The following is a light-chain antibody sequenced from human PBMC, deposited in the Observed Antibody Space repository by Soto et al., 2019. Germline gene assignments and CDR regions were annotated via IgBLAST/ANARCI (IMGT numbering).Light chain of an antibody. V-gene: IGLV1-51*01. CDR2: DND. Sequence: QSVLTQPPSVSAAPGQKVTISCSGSSSNIGNNYVFWYQQLSGTAPKLLIYDNDKRPSGIPDRFSGSKSGTSATLGITGLQTGDEADYYCATWDRSLSVGVFGGGTKVTVL. J-gene: IGLJ2*01. CDR3: ATWDRSLSVGV. CDR1: SSNIGNNY.